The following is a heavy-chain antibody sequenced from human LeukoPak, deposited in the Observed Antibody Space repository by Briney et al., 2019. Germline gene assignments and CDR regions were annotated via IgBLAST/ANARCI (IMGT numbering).Heavy chain of an antibody. J-gene: IGHJ6*04. CDR1: GFTFSSYS. D-gene: IGHD3-10*02. CDR3: AELGITMIGGV. CDR2: ISSSSSTI. V-gene: IGHV3-48*01. Sequence: GGSPRLSCAASGFTFSSYSMNWVRQAPGKGLEWVSYISSSSSTIYYADSVKGRFTISRDNAKNSLYLQMNSLRAEDTAVYYCAELGITMIGGVWGKGTTVTISS.